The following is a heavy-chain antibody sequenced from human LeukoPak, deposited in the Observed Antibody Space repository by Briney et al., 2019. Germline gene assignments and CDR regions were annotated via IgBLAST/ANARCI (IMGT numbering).Heavy chain of an antibody. CDR2: IWYGGSNE. CDR3: AKDGEAYCGGDCYSPDYYYYMDV. CDR1: GFTFSSYG. V-gene: IGHV3-30*02. D-gene: IGHD2-21*01. J-gene: IGHJ6*03. Sequence: GGSLRLSCAASGFTFSSYGMHWVRQAPGKGLEWVAVIWYGGSNEYYADSVKGRFTISRDNSKNTLYLQMNSLRAEDTAVYYCAKDGEAYCGGDCYSPDYYYYMDVWGKGTTVTVSS.